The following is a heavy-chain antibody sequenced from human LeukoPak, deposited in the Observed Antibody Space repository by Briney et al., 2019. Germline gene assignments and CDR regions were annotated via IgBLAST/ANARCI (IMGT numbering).Heavy chain of an antibody. Sequence: GGSLRLSCAASGFTFSSYAMSWVRQAPGKGLEWVSAISGSGGSTYYADSVKDRFTISRDNSKTTLYLQMNSLRAEDTAVYYCAKDLSGYSSSSACSYWGQGTLVTVSS. CDR3: AKDLSGYSSSSACSY. V-gene: IGHV3-23*01. CDR1: GFTFSSYA. D-gene: IGHD6-6*01. J-gene: IGHJ4*02. CDR2: ISGSGGST.